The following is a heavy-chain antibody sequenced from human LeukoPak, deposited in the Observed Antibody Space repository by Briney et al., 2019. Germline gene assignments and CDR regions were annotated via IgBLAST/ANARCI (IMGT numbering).Heavy chain of an antibody. CDR1: GGSISSGGYS. J-gene: IGHJ5*02. D-gene: IGHD3-10*01. Sequence: PSQTLSLTCAVSGGSISSGGYSWSWIRQPPGKGLEWIGYIYHSGSTYYNPSLKSRVTISVDRSKNQFSLKLSSVTAADTAVYYCARAGSGSRGYDWFDPWGQGTLVTVSS. CDR2: IYHSGST. V-gene: IGHV4-30-2*01. CDR3: ARAGSGSRGYDWFDP.